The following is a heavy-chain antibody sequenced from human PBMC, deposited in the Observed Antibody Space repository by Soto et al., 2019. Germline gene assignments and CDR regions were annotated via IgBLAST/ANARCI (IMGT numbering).Heavy chain of an antibody. Sequence: QVQLVQSGAEVKKPGASVKLSCRTSGYTFTHYYIHWVRQDTGQGLEWLAIINPASGSTNYAQDFQGRVTLTMDTSTTTVYMELSGLRAEDTAIFYCARDLAAGDYWGQGTLVTVSS. CDR1: GYTFTHYY. CDR3: ARDLAAGDY. CDR2: INPASGST. V-gene: IGHV1-46*01. J-gene: IGHJ4*02. D-gene: IGHD6-13*01.